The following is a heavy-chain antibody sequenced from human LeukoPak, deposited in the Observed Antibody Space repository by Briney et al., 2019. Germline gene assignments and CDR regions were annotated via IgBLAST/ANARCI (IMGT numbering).Heavy chain of an antibody. Sequence: DSVKGRFTISRDNSKNTLYLQMNSLRAEDTAVYYCARDGYYYDSSGYFNFDYWGQGTLVTVSS. J-gene: IGHJ4*02. CDR3: ARDGYYYDSSGYFNFDY. D-gene: IGHD3-22*01. V-gene: IGHV3-30*01.